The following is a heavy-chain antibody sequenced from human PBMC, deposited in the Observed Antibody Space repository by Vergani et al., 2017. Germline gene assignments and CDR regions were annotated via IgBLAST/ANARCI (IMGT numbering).Heavy chain of an antibody. Sequence: EVQLVESGGGLVQPGRSLRLSCAASGFTFDDYAMHWVRQAPGKGLEWVSGISWNSGSIGYADSVKGRFTISRDIAKNTLHLQVRSLRLEDTGVYHCVRDRGLCAGGRCYTEAWDYWGQGTPVTVSS. V-gene: IGHV3-9*01. CDR3: VRDRGLCAGGRCYTEAWDY. D-gene: IGHD2-2*02. CDR2: ISWNSGSI. J-gene: IGHJ4*02. CDR1: GFTFDDYA.